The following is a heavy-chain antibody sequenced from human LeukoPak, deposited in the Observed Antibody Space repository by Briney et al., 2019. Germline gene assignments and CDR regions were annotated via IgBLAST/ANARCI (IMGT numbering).Heavy chain of an antibody. CDR2: LYSGGDT. CDR3: SRAPLYSNSPAIDH. V-gene: IGHV3-53*01. D-gene: IGHD4-11*01. J-gene: IGHJ4*02. Sequence: PGGPLRLSCAASGFIVSSSYMRWLRQAPGGGRVWVSVLYSGGDTYYDNPGKGRLTIFRENSKNTLYLQMNSLRGEDTAVCYCSRAPLYSNSPAIDHWGQGTLVTVSS. CDR1: GFIVSSSY.